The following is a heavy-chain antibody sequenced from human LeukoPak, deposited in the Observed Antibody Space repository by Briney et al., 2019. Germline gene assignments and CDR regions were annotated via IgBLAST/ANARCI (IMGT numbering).Heavy chain of an antibody. V-gene: IGHV4-38-2*02. CDR1: GYSISSGYY. J-gene: IGHJ4*02. CDR2: IYHSGST. Sequence: SSETLSLTCTVSGYSISSGYYWGWIRQPPGKGLEWIGSIYHSGSTYYNPSLKSRVTISVDTSKNQFSLKLSSVTAADTAVYYCARGLRSSGRRTSRLDYWGQGTLVTVSS. D-gene: IGHD6-19*01. CDR3: ARGLRSSGRRTSRLDY.